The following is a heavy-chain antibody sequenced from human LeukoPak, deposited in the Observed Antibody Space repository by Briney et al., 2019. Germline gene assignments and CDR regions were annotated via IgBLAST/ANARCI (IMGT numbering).Heavy chain of an antibody. J-gene: IGHJ3*01. D-gene: IGHD1-26*01. CDR1: GGSISSSSYY. Sequence: SETLSLTCTVSGGSISSSSYYWGWIRQPPGKGLEWIGSIYYSGSTYYNPSLKSRVTISVDTSRNQFSLKLSSVTAADTAVYYCARGFATGPGRTWGQGTMVTVSS. CDR3: ARGFATGPGRT. V-gene: IGHV4-39*01. CDR2: IYYSGST.